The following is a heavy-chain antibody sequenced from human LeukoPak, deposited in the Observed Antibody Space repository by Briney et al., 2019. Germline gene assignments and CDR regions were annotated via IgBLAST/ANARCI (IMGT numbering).Heavy chain of an antibody. CDR1: GFTFSSYE. CDR3: ARVLHKRNYDSTTYYGY. CDR2: ISGRGSTI. Sequence: GGSLRLSCAASGFTFSSYEMNWVRQAPGKGLEWVLYISGRGSTIYYADSVKGRFTISRDNAKNSLYLQMNSLRAEDTAVYYCARVLHKRNYDSTTYYGYWGQGTLVTVSS. J-gene: IGHJ4*02. V-gene: IGHV3-48*03. D-gene: IGHD3-22*01.